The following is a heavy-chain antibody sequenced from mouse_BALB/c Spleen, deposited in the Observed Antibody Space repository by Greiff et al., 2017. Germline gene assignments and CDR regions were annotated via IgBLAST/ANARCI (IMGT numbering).Heavy chain of an antibody. Sequence: EVQGVESGPELVKPGASVKISCKASGYTFTDYNMHWVKQSHGKSLEWIGYIYPYNGGTGYNQKFKSKATLTVDNSSSTAYMELRSLTSEDSAVYYCAPWLRRAPFDYWGQGTTLTVSS. CDR2: IYPYNGGT. CDR3: APWLRRAPFDY. D-gene: IGHD2-2*01. V-gene: IGHV1S29*02. J-gene: IGHJ2*01. CDR1: GYTFTDYN.